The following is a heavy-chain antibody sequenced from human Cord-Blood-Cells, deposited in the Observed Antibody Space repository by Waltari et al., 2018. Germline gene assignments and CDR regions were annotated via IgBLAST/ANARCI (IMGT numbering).Heavy chain of an antibody. CDR3: ARGSGSYPQYYFDY. CDR2: IIPIFGTA. Sequence: QVQLVQSGAEVKKPVSSVKVSCKASGGTFSSYAISWVRQAPGQGLEWMGGIIPIFGTANYAQKFQGRVTITADESTSTAYMELSSLRSEDTAVYYCARGSGSYPQYYFDYWGQGTLVTVSS. V-gene: IGHV1-69*01. D-gene: IGHD3-10*01. J-gene: IGHJ4*02. CDR1: GGTFSSYA.